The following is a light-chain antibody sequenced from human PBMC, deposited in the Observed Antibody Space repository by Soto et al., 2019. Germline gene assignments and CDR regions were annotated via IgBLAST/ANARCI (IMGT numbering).Light chain of an antibody. Sequence: QSALTQPASVSGSPGQSITISCTGTSSDVGGYNSVYWYQQHPGKAPKLMIYEVSNRPSGVSNRFSGSKSGNTASLTISGLQAEDEADYYCSSYTSSSTLYVFGAGTKVTVL. CDR1: SSDVGGYNS. J-gene: IGLJ1*01. CDR3: SSYTSSSTLYV. V-gene: IGLV2-14*01. CDR2: EVS.